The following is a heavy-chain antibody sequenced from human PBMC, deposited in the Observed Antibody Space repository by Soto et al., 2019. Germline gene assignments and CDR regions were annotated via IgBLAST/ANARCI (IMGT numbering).Heavy chain of an antibody. D-gene: IGHD2-15*01. V-gene: IGHV2-5*02. Sequence: QITLKESGPTLVKPTQTLTLTCTFSGFSLSTSGVGVGWIRQPPGKALEWLALIYWDDDKRYSPSLKNRLSITKDTAKKQVVVTMTNTDPVDTATYYCARQVRYCSGNGCPNMFDPRGQGTLVTVSS. CDR2: IYWDDDK. J-gene: IGHJ5*02. CDR1: GFSLSTSGVG. CDR3: ARQVRYCSGNGCPNMFDP.